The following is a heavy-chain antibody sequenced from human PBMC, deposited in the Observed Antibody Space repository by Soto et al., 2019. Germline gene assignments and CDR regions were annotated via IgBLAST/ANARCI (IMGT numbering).Heavy chain of an antibody. CDR1: GLTFRIFG. V-gene: IGHV3-48*01. J-gene: IGHJ6*03. D-gene: IGHD4-4*01. CDR3: ARDMRYSNYENYYYYMDV. CDR2: ICCSRSNI. Sequence: GGSLRLSCASSGLTFRIFGMHLVRQAPGKGLEWVSFICCSRSNIYYADSVKGRFTISRDNAKNSLYLQMNSLRAEDTAVYYCARDMRYSNYENYYYYMDVWGKGTTVTVSS.